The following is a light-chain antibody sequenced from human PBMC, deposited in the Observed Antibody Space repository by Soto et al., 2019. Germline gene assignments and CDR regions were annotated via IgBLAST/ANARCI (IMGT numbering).Light chain of an antibody. V-gene: IGLV2-14*01. CDR3: SSYRTGGPFV. Sequence: QSALTQPASVSGSPGQSIAISCTGTSSDVGGYNYVSWYQQLPGKAPKLLISGVSNRPSGVSHRFSGSKSGNTASLTISGLQAEDEADYYCSSYRTGGPFVFGTGTKVTVL. J-gene: IGLJ1*01. CDR2: GVS. CDR1: SSDVGGYNY.